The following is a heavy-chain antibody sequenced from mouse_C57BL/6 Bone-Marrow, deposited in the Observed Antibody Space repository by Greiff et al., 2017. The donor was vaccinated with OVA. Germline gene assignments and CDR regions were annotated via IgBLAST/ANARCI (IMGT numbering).Heavy chain of an antibody. CDR3: ARPYDSDASYYYAMDY. V-gene: IGHV5-17*01. D-gene: IGHD2-4*01. CDR1: GFTFSDYG. J-gene: IGHJ4*01. CDR2: ISSGSSTI. Sequence: EVQLQESGGGLVKPGGSLKLSCAASGFTFSDYGMHWVRQAPEKGLEWVAYISSGSSTIYYADTVKGRFTISRDNAKNTLFLQMTSLRSEDTAMYYCARPYDSDASYYYAMDYWGQGTSVTVSS.